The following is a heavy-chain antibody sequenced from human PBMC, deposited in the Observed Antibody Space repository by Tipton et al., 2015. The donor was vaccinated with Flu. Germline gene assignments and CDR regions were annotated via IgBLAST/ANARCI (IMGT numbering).Heavy chain of an antibody. CDR3: ARGAVAGTSFDY. V-gene: IGHV3-30*04. Sequence: RSLRLSCAVSGFTFSSYAMHWVRQAPGKGLEWVAVISYDGSNKYYADSVKGRFTISRDNSKNTLYLQMNSLRAEDTAVYYCARGAVAGTSFDYWGQGTLVTVSS. CDR2: ISYDGSNK. CDR1: GFTFSSYA. D-gene: IGHD6-19*01. J-gene: IGHJ4*02.